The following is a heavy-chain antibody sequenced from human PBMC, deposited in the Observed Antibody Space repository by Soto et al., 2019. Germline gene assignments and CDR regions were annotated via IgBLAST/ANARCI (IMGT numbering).Heavy chain of an antibody. CDR1: GFIFAAYA. V-gene: IGHV3-9*01. J-gene: IGHJ5*02. Sequence: GGSLRLSCAASGFIFAAYAMHWVRQTPGKGLEWVAGIRWNSGHIDYAAPVRGRFTISRDNAKNSVYLQMNSLTTEDTALYYSAKTRDLRMWGDICPGHSGSEPWGLGTLVTVSS. CDR3: AKTRDLRMWGDICPGHSGSEP. D-gene: IGHD2-21*01. CDR2: IRWNSGHI.